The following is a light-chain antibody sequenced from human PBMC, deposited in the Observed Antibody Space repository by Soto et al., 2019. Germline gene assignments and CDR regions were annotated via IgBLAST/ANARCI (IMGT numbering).Light chain of an antibody. CDR1: SSDVGAYNF. J-gene: IGLJ1*01. V-gene: IGLV2-14*03. Sequence: QSALTQPASVSGSPGQSITISGTGTSSDVGAYNFVSWHQQHPGKAPKLMIYNAYDRPSGISYRFSGSKSGNTASLTISGLQGEDEADYYCSAYTVSRTYVFGTGTKVTVL. CDR3: SAYTVSRTYV. CDR2: NAY.